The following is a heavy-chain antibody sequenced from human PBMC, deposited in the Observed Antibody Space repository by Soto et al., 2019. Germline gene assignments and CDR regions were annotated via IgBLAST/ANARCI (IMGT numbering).Heavy chain of an antibody. V-gene: IGHV1-69*13. CDR3: ASPNTEMATDYYGMDV. Sequence: SVKVSCKASGGTFSSYAISWVRQAPGQGLEWMGGIIPVFGTANYAQKFQGRVTITADESTSTAYMELSSLRSEDTAVYCCASPNTEMATDYYGMDVWGQGTTVTVSS. CDR1: GGTFSSYA. CDR2: IIPVFGTA. D-gene: IGHD5-12*01. J-gene: IGHJ6*02.